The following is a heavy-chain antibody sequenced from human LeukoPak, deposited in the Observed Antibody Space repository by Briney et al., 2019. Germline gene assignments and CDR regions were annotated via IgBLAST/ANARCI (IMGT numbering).Heavy chain of an antibody. CDR1: GFTFSSYA. CDR3: ARGFEASPNWFDP. J-gene: IGHJ5*02. V-gene: IGHV3-64*01. CDR2: ISSNGGST. Sequence: GGSLRLSCAASGFTFSSYAMHWVRQAPGKGLEYVSAISSNGGSTYYANSVKGRFTISRDNSKNTLYLQMGSLRAEDMAVYYCARGFEASPNWFDPWGQGTLVTVSS.